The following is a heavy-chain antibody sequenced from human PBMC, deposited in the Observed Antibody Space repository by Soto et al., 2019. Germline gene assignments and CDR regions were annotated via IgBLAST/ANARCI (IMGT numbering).Heavy chain of an antibody. CDR3: AKEGPYINSWSTAGYCQN. J-gene: IGHJ1*01. V-gene: IGHV5-51*01. CDR1: GYRLSGSG. D-gene: IGHD2-21*02. CDR2: VYPSDSDV. Sequence: GDSLPMSCLATGYRLSGSGIGWVRQRARNGLEWLGNVYPSDSDVRYSPAFEGQVTISADNSINTAYLQLLNLKASDTAIYYCAKEGPYINSWSTAGYCQNWGQGTLVTVSS.